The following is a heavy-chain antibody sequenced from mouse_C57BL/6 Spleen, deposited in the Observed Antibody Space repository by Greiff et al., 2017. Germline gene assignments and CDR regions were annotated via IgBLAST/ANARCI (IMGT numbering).Heavy chain of an antibody. D-gene: IGHD1-1*01. J-gene: IGHJ2*01. CDR2: IHPNSGST. V-gene: IGHV1-64*01. CDR1: GYTFTSYW. CDR3: ARWDYGPYYFDY. Sequence: QVQLQQPGAELVKPGASVKLSCKASGYTFTSYWMHWVKQRPGQGLEWIGMIHPNSGSTNYNEKFKSKATLTVDKSSSTAYMQLSSLTSEDSAVYYCARWDYGPYYFDYWGQGTTLTVSS.